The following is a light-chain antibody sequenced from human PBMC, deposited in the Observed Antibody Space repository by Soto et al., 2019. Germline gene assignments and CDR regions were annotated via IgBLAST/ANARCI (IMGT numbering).Light chain of an antibody. CDR2: GNS. V-gene: IGLV1-40*01. J-gene: IGLJ3*02. CDR1: SSNIGAGYN. Sequence: QLVLTQPPSVSGAPGQRVTISCTGSSSNIGAGYNVHWYQQLPGTAPKLLIYGNSNRPSGVPDRFSGSKSGTSASLAITGLKAEDEADYYCQSYDSSLSAWVFGGGTKVTVL. CDR3: QSYDSSLSAWV.